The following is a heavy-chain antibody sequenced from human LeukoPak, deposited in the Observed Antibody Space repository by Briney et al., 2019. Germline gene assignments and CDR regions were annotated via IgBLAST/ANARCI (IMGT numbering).Heavy chain of an antibody. D-gene: IGHD6-13*01. V-gene: IGHV4-30-2*01. CDR1: GGSISSGGYS. J-gene: IGHJ5*02. Sequence: SQTLSLTCAVSGGSISSGGYSWSWIRQPPGKGLEWIGYIYHSGSTYYNPSLKSRVTISVDRSKNQFSLKLSSVTAADTAVYYCARVRAAAGNNWFDPWGQGTLVTVSS. CDR3: ARVRAAAGNNWFDP. CDR2: IYHSGST.